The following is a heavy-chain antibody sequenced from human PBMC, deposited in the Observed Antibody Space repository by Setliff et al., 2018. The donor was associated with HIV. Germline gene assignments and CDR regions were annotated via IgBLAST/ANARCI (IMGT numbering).Heavy chain of an antibody. CDR2: ISGFNGNT. CDR1: GYSFARYG. D-gene: IGHD6-19*01. J-gene: IGHJ3*02. V-gene: IGHV1-18*01. Sequence: SVQVSCKASGYSFARYGLSWVRQAPGQGLEWMGWISGFNGNTKYAQSFQDRVAMTTETATSTAYMEMRSLRSDDTAVYFCARVPYRSAWFSGGHDAFDIWGQGTMVTVSS. CDR3: ARVPYRSAWFSGGHDAFDI.